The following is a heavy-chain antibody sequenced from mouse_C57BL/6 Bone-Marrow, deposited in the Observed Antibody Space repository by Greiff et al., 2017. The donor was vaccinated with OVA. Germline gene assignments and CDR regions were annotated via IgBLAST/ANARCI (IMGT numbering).Heavy chain of an antibody. CDR2: IDPSDSYT. CDR3: ARTGVPPCAY. Sequence: QVQLQQPGAELVMPGASVKLSCKASGYTFTSYWMHWVKQRPGQGLEWIGEIDPSDSYTNYNQKFKGKSTLTVDKSSSPAYMQISSLTSEDSAVYYCARTGVPPCAYWGQGTLVTDTA. J-gene: IGHJ3*01. CDR1: GYTFTSYW. V-gene: IGHV1-69*01.